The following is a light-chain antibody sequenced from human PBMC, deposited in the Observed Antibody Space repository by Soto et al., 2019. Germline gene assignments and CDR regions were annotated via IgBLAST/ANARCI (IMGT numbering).Light chain of an antibody. CDR1: QSVRSY. CDR3: QQRSDWPRT. Sequence: EIVLTQSPATLSLSPGERATLSCRASQSVRSYLAWYQQKPGQAPRLLIYDASNRALGIPARFSGSGSGTDFTLTISSLEPEDFAIYYCQQRSDWPRTFGQGTKVEIK. V-gene: IGKV3-11*01. CDR2: DAS. J-gene: IGKJ1*01.